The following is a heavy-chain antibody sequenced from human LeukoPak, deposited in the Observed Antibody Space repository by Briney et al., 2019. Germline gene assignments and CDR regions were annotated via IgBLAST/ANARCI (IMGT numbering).Heavy chain of an antibody. CDR1: GFTFSSYE. D-gene: IGHD4-17*01. CDR3: ARDKQDGDYLTGDYYYYGMDV. Sequence: GGSLRLSCAASGFTFSSYEMNWVRQAPGKGLEWVSYISSSGSTIYYADSVKGRFTISRDNAKNSLYLQMNSLRAEDTAVYYCARDKQDGDYLTGDYYYYGMDVWGQGTTVTVSS. V-gene: IGHV3-48*03. CDR2: ISSSGSTI. J-gene: IGHJ6*02.